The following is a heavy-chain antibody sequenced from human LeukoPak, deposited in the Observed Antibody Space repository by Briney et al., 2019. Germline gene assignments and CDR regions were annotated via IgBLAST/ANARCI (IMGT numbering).Heavy chain of an antibody. J-gene: IGHJ1*01. CDR2: INHSGST. V-gene: IGHV4-34*01. D-gene: IGHD4-17*01. CDR3: ARGHSPVTTKVSYFQH. CDR1: GGSFSGYY. Sequence: SETLSLTCAVYGGSFSGYYWGWIRQPPEKGLEWIGEINHSGSTNYNPSLKSRVAILVDTSKNQFSLKLSSATAADTAVYYCARGHSPVTTKVSYFQHWGQGTLVTVSS.